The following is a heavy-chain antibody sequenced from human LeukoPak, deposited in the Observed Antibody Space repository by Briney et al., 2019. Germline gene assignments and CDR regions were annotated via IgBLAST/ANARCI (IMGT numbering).Heavy chain of an antibody. J-gene: IGHJ3*02. CDR1: GSSFTSYW. V-gene: IGHV5-51*01. Sequence: GASLKISCKGSGSSFTSYWIGWVRQMPGKGLEWMGIIYPGDSDTRYSPSFQGQVTISADKSISTAYLQWSSLKASDTAMYYCARLPHSDSSGYYFLFDAFDIWGQGTMVTVSS. CDR3: ARLPHSDSSGYYFLFDAFDI. D-gene: IGHD3-22*01. CDR2: IYPGDSDT.